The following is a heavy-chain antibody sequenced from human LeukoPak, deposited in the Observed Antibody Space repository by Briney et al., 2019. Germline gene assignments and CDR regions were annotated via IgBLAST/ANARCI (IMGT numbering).Heavy chain of an antibody. CDR2: ISSSSSTI. CDR3: AREYYYDSSGYYHDAFDI. CDR1: GFTFSSYS. J-gene: IGHJ3*02. V-gene: IGHV3-48*04. Sequence: GGSLRLPCAASGFTFSSYSMNWVRQAPGKGLEWVSYISSSSSTIYYADSVKGRFTISRDNAKNSLYLQMNSLRAEDTAVYYCAREYYYDSSGYYHDAFDIWGQGTMVTVSS. D-gene: IGHD3-22*01.